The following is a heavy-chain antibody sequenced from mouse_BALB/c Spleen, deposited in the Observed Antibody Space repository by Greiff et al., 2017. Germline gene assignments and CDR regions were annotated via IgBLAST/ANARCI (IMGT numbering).Heavy chain of an antibody. CDR3: AGGGARGAY. V-gene: IGHV1-9*01. Sequence: VQLQQSGAELVKPGASVKISCTATGFTFSSYWIEWVKQRPGHGLEWIGEILPGSGSTNYNEKFKGKATFTADTSSNTAYMQLSSLTSEDSAVYYCAGGGARGAYWGQGTLVTVSA. CDR2: ILPGSGST. CDR1: GFTFSSYW. J-gene: IGHJ3*01. D-gene: IGHD1-1*02.